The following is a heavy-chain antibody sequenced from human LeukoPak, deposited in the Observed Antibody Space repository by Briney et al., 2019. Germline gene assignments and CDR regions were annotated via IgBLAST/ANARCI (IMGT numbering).Heavy chain of an antibody. CDR3: TTNRPHCSGGSCSDY. Sequence: GGSLILSCVASGFTFSNAWMSWVRQAPGKGLEWVGRIKSETDGGTTAYAAPVKGRFTISRDDSENTLYLQMNSLKTEDTALYYCTTNRPHCSGGSCSDYWGQGTLVTVSS. J-gene: IGHJ4*02. CDR1: GFTFSNAW. V-gene: IGHV3-15*05. CDR2: IKSETDGGTT. D-gene: IGHD2-15*01.